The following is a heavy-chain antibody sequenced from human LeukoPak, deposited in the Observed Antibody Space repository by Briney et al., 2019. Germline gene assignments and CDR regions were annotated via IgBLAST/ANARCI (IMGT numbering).Heavy chain of an antibody. CDR1: GGSFSGYY. CDR2: INHSGST. CDR3: ARGPLRLDY. Sequence: PSETLSLTCAVYGGSFSGYYWSWIRQPPGKGLEWIGEINHSGSTNYNPSLKSRVTISVDTSKNQFSLKLSSVTAADTAVYYCARGPLRLDYWGQGTLVTVSS. J-gene: IGHJ4*02. V-gene: IGHV4-34*01.